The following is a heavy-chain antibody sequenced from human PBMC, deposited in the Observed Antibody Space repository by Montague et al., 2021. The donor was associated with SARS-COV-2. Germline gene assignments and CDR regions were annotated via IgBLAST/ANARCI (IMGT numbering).Heavy chain of an antibody. Sequence: YLSLSCSASGFTFSSYAMHWVRQAPGKGLEWVAVISYDGSNKYYADSVKGRFTISRDNSKNTLYLQMSSLRAEDTAVYYCASGGIVGATCGAFDIWGQGTMVTVSS. D-gene: IGHD1-26*01. J-gene: IGHJ3*02. CDR1: GFTFSSYA. V-gene: IGHV3-30*04. CDR3: ASGGIVGATCGAFDI. CDR2: ISYDGSNK.